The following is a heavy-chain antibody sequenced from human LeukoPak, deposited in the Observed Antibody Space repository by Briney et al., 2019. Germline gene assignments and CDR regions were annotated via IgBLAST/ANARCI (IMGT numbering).Heavy chain of an antibody. CDR3: AKRVSATGGYFDY. D-gene: IGHD3-16*01. CDR2: ITGRAGST. J-gene: IGHJ4*02. V-gene: IGHV3-23*01. CDR1: GFTFSSYA. Sequence: GGSLRLSCAASGFTFSSYAMSWVRQAPGKGLEWVSIITGRAGSTYYADSVKGRFTISRDDSKSTLYLQMNSLRAEDTAVYYCAKRVSATGGYFDYWGQGTLVTVSS.